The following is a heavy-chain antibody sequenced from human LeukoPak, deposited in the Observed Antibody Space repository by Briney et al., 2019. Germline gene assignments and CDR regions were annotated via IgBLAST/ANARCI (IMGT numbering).Heavy chain of an antibody. CDR1: GFTFSSYA. CDR2: ISGSGAST. CDR3: AKAWSVYYIEGFDL. D-gene: IGHD3-3*01. V-gene: IGHV3-23*01. J-gene: IGHJ3*01. Sequence: GGSLRLSCAASGFTFSSYAMSWVRQAPGKGLEWVSGISGSGASTYYADSVKGRFTISRDNSKNAPYLQINSLRAEDAAVYYCAKAWSVYYIEGFDLWGQGTMVTVSS.